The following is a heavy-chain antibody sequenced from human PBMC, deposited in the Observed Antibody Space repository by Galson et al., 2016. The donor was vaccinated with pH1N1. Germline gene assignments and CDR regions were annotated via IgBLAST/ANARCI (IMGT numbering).Heavy chain of an antibody. J-gene: IGHJ4*02. Sequence: SVKVSCKAAGYSVTRYYMHWVRQAPGQGLEWMGIIDPRDGTTTYSQKFQGRIILTRDTSTNSVHMELTTLSPDDSATYFCARRYYFDYWGQGTLVTVSS. CDR3: ARRYYFDY. CDR1: GYSVTRYY. CDR2: IDPRDGTT. V-gene: IGHV1-46*01.